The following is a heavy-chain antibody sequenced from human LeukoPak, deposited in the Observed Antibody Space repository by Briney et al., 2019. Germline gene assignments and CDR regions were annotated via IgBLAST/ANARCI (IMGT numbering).Heavy chain of an antibody. J-gene: IGHJ6*03. CDR1: GYTFTSYG. CDR3: ARLEGIYSSSWYCPDYYYMDV. Sequence: ASVKVSCKASGYTFTSYGISWVRQAPGQGLEWMGWISAYNGNTNYAQKLQGRVAMTTDTSTSTAYMELRSLRSDDTAVYYCARLEGIYSSSWYCPDYYYMDVWGKGTTVTVSS. CDR2: ISAYNGNT. V-gene: IGHV1-18*01. D-gene: IGHD6-13*01.